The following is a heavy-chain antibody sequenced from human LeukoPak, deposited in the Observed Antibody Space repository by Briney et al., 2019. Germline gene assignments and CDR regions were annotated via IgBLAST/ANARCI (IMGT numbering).Heavy chain of an antibody. D-gene: IGHD3-10*01. CDR2: IYTSGST. CDR1: GGSISSYY. V-gene: IGHV4-4*07. J-gene: IGHJ4*02. Sequence: SETLSLTCTVSGGSISSYYWSWIRQPAGKGLEWIGRIYTSGSTNYNPSLKSRVTISVDTSKNQFSLKLSSVTAADTAVYYCARGRNYYGSGSYRYFDYWGQGTLVTVSS. CDR3: ARGRNYYGSGSYRYFDY.